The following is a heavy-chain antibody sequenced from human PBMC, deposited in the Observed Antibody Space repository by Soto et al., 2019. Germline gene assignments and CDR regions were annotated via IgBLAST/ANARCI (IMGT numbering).Heavy chain of an antibody. J-gene: IGHJ5*02. V-gene: IGHV3-30*18. CDR2: ISYDGSNK. CDR3: AKDPFRYILTAEWYWFDP. Sequence: GSLRLSCAASGFTFSSYGMHWVRQAPGKGLEWVAVISYDGSNKYYADSVKGRFTISRDNSKNTLYLQMNSLRAEDTAVYYCAKDPFRYILTAEWYWFDPWGQGTLVTVSS. D-gene: IGHD3-9*01. CDR1: GFTFSSYG.